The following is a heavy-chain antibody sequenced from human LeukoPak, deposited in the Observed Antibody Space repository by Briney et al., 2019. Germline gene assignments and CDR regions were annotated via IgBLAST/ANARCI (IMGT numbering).Heavy chain of an antibody. CDR2: INRSGST. Sequence: SETLSLTCAVYGGSFNNYYWSWIRQPPGKGLEWIGEINRSGSTNYNPSLKSRVTISVDTSKNQFSLKLSSVTAADTAVYYCARVGRGRLWFGELLYQKNNWFDPWGQGTLVTVSS. CDR1: GGSFNNYY. CDR3: ARVGRGRLWFGELLYQKNNWFDP. V-gene: IGHV4-34*01. D-gene: IGHD3-10*01. J-gene: IGHJ5*02.